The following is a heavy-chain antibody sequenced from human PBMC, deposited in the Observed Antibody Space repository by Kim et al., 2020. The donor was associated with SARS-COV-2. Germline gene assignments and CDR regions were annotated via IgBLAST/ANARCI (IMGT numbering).Heavy chain of an antibody. V-gene: IGHV3-21*01. J-gene: IGHJ5*02. Sequence: DSVKGRFTISRDNAKNSLYLQMNSLRAEDTAVYYCARDYYYGSGKSGFDPWGQGTLVTVSS. CDR3: ARDYYYGSGKSGFDP. D-gene: IGHD3-10*01.